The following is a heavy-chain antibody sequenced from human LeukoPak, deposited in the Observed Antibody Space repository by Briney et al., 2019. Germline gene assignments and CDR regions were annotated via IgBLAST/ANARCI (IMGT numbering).Heavy chain of an antibody. CDR3: ARGGWGTAIDY. J-gene: IGHJ4*02. CDR2: ISGDGVST. D-gene: IGHD1-7*01. CDR1: GLPIGDFA. V-gene: IGHV3-43*02. Sequence: GGSLRLSCVASGLPIGDFAMHWVRQAPGQGLEWVSLISGDGVSTFFADSVKGRFSISRDNAKNTLDLQMNSLRAEDTAVYYCARGGWGTAIDYWAQGTLVTVSS.